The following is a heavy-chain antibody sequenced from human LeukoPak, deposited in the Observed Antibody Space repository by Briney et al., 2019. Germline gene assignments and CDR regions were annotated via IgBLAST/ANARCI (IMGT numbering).Heavy chain of an antibody. J-gene: IGHJ4*02. V-gene: IGHV1-2*06. CDR1: GYTFTGYY. D-gene: IGHD3-22*01. Sequence: GALVKVSCKASGYTFTGYYMHWVRQAPGQGLEWMGRINPNSGGTNYAQKFQGRVTMTRDTSISTAYMELSRLRSDDTAVYYCASSDSSGYYSFDYWGQGTLVTVSS. CDR3: ASSDSSGYYSFDY. CDR2: INPNSGGT.